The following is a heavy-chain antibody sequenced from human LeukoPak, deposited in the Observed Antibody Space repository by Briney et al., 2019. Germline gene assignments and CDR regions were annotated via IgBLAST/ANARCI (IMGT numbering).Heavy chain of an antibody. CDR2: IYYSGST. CDR3: ARAGCSGGSCYADY. Sequence: SETLSLTCTVSGGSISSYYWSWIRQPPGKGLEWIGYIYYSGSTNYNPSLKSRVTISVDTSKNQFSLKLSSVTAADTAVYYCARAGCSGGSCYADYWGQGTLVTVSS. V-gene: IGHV4-59*01. CDR1: GGSISSYY. J-gene: IGHJ4*02. D-gene: IGHD2-15*01.